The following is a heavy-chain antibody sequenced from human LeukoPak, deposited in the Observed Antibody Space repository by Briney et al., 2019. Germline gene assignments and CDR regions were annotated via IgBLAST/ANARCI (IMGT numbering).Heavy chain of an antibody. V-gene: IGHV1-8*02. Sequence: ASVKVSCKASGYTFTSSDINWVRQATGQGLEWMGWMNPHSGNTGYAQKFQGRVTMTRDMSTSTVYMELSSLRSEDTAVYYCARDPRYLLLNYYYYYMDVWGKGTTVTVSS. J-gene: IGHJ6*03. D-gene: IGHD3-10*01. CDR2: MNPHSGNT. CDR3: ARDPRYLLLNYYYYYMDV. CDR1: GYTFTSSD.